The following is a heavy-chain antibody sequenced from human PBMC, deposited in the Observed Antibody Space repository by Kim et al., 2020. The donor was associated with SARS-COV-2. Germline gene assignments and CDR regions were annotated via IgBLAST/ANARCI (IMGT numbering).Heavy chain of an antibody. CDR3: ARACSGGSCLGWFDP. CDR1: GYTFTRYA. V-gene: IGHV1-3*01. CDR2: INAGNGNT. D-gene: IGHD2-15*01. Sequence: ASVKVSCKASGYTFTRYAMHWVRQAPGQRLEWMGWINAGNGNTKYSQKFQGRVTITRDTSASTAYMELSSLRSEDTAVYYCARACSGGSCLGWFDPWGQGTLVIVSS. J-gene: IGHJ5*02.